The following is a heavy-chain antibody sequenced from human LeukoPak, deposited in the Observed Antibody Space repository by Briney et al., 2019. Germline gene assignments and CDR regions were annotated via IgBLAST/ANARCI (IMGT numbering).Heavy chain of an antibody. D-gene: IGHD2-15*01. CDR3: ARAGGYCGRISCPYYFDY. CDR1: GGSISSYY. CDR2: IFYSGST. Sequence: PSETLSLTCTVSGGSISSYYWSWIRQPPGKGLEWIGYIFYSGSTNYNPSPKSRVTISVDTSKNQFSLKLSSVTAADTDVYYCARAGGYCGRISCPYYFDYWGQGSLVAVSS. J-gene: IGHJ4*02. V-gene: IGHV4-59*01.